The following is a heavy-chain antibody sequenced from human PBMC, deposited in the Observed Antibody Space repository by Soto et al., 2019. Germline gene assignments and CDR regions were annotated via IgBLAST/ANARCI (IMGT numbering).Heavy chain of an antibody. Sequence: SVKVSCKASGGTLSSYAISWVRQAPGQGLEWMGGIIPIFGTANYAQKFQGRVTITADESTNTAYMELSSLRSEDTAVYYCARHQSCTGGSCYEYAFDYWGQGTLVTVSS. CDR1: GGTLSSYA. CDR2: IIPIFGTA. CDR3: ARHQSCTGGSCYEYAFDY. D-gene: IGHD2-15*01. V-gene: IGHV1-69*13. J-gene: IGHJ4*02.